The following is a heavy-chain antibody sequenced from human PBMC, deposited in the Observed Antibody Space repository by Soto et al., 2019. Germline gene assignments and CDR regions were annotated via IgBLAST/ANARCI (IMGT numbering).Heavy chain of an antibody. J-gene: IGHJ6*02. V-gene: IGHV5-51*01. D-gene: IGHD2-15*01. Sequence: PGESLKISCKGSGYSFTSYWIGWVRQMPGKGLEWMGIIYPGDSDTRYSPSFQGQVTISADKSISTAYLQWSSLKASDTAMYYCARVGGGYCSGGSCYYYYGMDVWGQGTTVTVSS. CDR2: IYPGDSDT. CDR1: GYSFTSYW. CDR3: ARVGGGYCSGGSCYYYYGMDV.